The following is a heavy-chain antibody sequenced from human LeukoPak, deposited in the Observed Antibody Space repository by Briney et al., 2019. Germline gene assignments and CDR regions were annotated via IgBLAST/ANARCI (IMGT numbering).Heavy chain of an antibody. V-gene: IGHV3-11*01. Sequence: GGSLRLSCAASGFTFSDYYMSWIRQAPGKGLEWVSYISSSGSTIYYADSVKGRFTISRDNAKNSLYLQMNSLRAEDTAVCYCARSTRIAARPYYMDVWGKGTTVTVSS. D-gene: IGHD6-6*01. CDR3: ARSTRIAARPYYMDV. CDR2: ISSSGSTI. CDR1: GFTFSDYY. J-gene: IGHJ6*03.